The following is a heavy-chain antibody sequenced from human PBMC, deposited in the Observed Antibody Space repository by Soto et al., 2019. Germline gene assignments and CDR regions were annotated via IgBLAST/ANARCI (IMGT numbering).Heavy chain of an antibody. D-gene: IGHD2-15*01. CDR2: IYYSVST. CDR1: GVSIISYY. Sequence: LSVSYAFCGVSIISYYFGFIRQPPGKGLECIGYIYYSVSTKYNHPLKSRVTISVDTSKNQFSMKLSSVTAEDTAVYYCARLKADIDQYGMDVRGQGTTVTV. CDR3: ARLKADIDQYGMDV. V-gene: IGHV4-59*01. J-gene: IGHJ6*01.